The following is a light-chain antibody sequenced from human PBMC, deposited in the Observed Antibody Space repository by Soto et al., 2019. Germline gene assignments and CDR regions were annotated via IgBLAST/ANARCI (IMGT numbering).Light chain of an antibody. CDR2: DAS. CDR1: RDISSA. J-gene: IGKJ5*01. Sequence: AIQLTQSPSSLSASVGDRVTITCRASRDISSALAWYQEKPGKAPNLLIYDASTLEIGVPSRFSGSGSGTDFPLTISSLRPEDFATYFCQQFNTYPAISFGQGTRLEIK. CDR3: QQFNTYPAIS. V-gene: IGKV1-13*02.